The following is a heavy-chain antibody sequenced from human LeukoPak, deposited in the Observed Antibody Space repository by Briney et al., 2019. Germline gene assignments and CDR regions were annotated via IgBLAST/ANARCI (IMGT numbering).Heavy chain of an antibody. V-gene: IGHV3-23*01. CDR2: ISGSRDST. J-gene: IGHJ4*02. CDR1: GLTFSSYA. D-gene: IGHD3-10*01. CDR3: AKDVGSGSYYGTYYFDY. Sequence: GGSLRLSCAASGLTFSSYAMSWVRQAPGKGLEWPSTISGSRDSTYYADSVKGRFTISRDNSKNTLYLQMISLRAEDTAVYYCAKDVGSGSYYGTYYFDYWGQGTLVTVSS.